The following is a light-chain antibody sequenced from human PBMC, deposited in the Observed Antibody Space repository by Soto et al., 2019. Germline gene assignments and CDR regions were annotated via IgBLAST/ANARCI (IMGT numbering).Light chain of an antibody. J-gene: IGKJ4*01. Sequence: DVVLPQSPLSLPVTLGQPASISCSSSQILVFSDGNTYLNRVQQRPGQSPRRLRYKISNRDSGVPDRFSGRRSGADFTLNISRVEAEDVGTYYCRQGTQWPPTFGGGTKVEIK. CDR3: RQGTQWPPT. V-gene: IGKV2-30*01. CDR2: KIS. CDR1: QILVFSDGNTY.